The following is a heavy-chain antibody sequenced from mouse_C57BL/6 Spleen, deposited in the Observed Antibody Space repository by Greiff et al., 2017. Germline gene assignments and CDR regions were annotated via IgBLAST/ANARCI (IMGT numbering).Heavy chain of an antibody. CDR3: ATPPHYSNYGFAY. D-gene: IGHD2-5*01. Sequence: QVHVKQSGAELARPGASVKMSCKASGYTFTSYTMHWVKQRPGQGLEWIGYINPSSGYTKYNQKFKDKATLTADKSSSTAYMQLSSLTSEDSAVYYCATPPHYSNYGFAYWGQGTLVTVSA. CDR2: INPSSGYT. J-gene: IGHJ3*01. V-gene: IGHV1-4*01. CDR1: GYTFTSYT.